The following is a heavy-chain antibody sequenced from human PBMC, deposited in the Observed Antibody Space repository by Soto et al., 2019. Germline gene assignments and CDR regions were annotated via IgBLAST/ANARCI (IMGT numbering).Heavy chain of an antibody. J-gene: IGHJ5*02. CDR1: GGTFSRHA. Sequence: QVQLVQSGSEVKMPGSSVKVSCKTSGGTFSRHAINWVRQAPGQGLEWMGGIIPMFGTTNYAQKFKGRVTISADESTSTAYMELSSLRSEDAAVYYCARAAIQGSSWYFGFDPWGQGTLVTVSS. V-gene: IGHV1-69*01. D-gene: IGHD6-13*01. CDR3: ARAAIQGSSWYFGFDP. CDR2: IIPMFGTT.